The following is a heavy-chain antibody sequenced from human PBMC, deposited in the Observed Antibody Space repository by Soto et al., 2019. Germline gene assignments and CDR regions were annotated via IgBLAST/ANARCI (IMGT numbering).Heavy chain of an antibody. V-gene: IGHV4-39*02. CDR1: DGTIRSSNYY. J-gene: IGHJ5*02. Sequence: QLQLQESGPGLVKPSETLSLTCTVSDGTIRSSNYYWAWIRQPPGKGLEWIGSIDYSGSTYDNPSLKSRVTISVDTSMNHFSLKLGSVTAADTALYYCSRRAPEGFDPWGQGTLVTVSS. CDR3: SRRAPEGFDP. CDR2: IDYSGST.